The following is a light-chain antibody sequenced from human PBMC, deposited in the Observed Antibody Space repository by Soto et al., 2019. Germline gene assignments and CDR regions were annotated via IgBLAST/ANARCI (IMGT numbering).Light chain of an antibody. CDR3: SSYSSSSTV. V-gene: IGLV2-14*01. Sequence: QSALPQPASVSGSPGQSITISCPGTSSDVGSSNYVSWYQQYPGKVPKLMIYEVSTRPSGVSSRFSGSKSGNTASLTISGLQAEDEADYYCSSYSSSSTVFGTGTKVTVL. J-gene: IGLJ1*01. CDR2: EVS. CDR1: SSDVGSSNY.